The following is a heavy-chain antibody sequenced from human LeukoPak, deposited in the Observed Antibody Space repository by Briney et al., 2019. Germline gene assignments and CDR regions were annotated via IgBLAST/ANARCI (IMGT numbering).Heavy chain of an antibody. V-gene: IGHV3-33*01. CDR1: GFTFSSYG. CDR2: IWYDGSNK. D-gene: IGHD6-19*01. Sequence: PGRSLRLSCAASGFTFSSYGIHWVRQAPGKGLEWVAVIWYDGSNKYYADSVKGRFTISRDNSKNTVYLQMNSLRAEDTAVYYCARDRHSSGWYVDSWGQGTLVAVSS. CDR3: ARDRHSSGWYVDS. J-gene: IGHJ5*01.